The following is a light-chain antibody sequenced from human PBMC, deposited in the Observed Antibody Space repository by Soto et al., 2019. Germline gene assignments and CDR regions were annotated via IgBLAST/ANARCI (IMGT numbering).Light chain of an antibody. Sequence: QAVVTQPPSVSAAPGQTVTISCFGRFSNIGSNYVSWYQHLPGTAPKLLIYENNKRPSGIPDRFSGSKSATSATLGITGLQTGDEADYYCGTWDSSLSGYVFGTGTKVTVL. V-gene: IGLV1-51*02. CDR2: ENN. J-gene: IGLJ1*01. CDR1: FSNIGSNY. CDR3: GTWDSSLSGYV.